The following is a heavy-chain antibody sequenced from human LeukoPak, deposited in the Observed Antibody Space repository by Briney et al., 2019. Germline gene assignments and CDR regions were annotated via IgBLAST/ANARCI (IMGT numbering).Heavy chain of an antibody. Sequence: SETLSLTCTVSGGSISSYYWSWIRQPPGKGLEWIGYIYTSGSTNYNPSLKGRVTISVDTSKNQFSLKLSSVTAADTAVYYCARRKVVPAAITASYAFDIWGQGTMVTVSS. CDR2: IYTSGST. J-gene: IGHJ3*02. CDR1: GGSISSYY. CDR3: ARRKVVPAAITASYAFDI. D-gene: IGHD2-2*02. V-gene: IGHV4-4*09.